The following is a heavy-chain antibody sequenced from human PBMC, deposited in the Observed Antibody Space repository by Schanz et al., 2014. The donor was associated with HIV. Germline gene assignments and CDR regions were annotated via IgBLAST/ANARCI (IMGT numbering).Heavy chain of an antibody. D-gene: IGHD3-10*01. Sequence: ARLVQSGAEVKRPGASVTVSCTAAGSTFPDLDVNWVRQAPGQGLEWMGVVNPTGGDTSHAQRFQGRITMTRDTSTSTVYMELSSLTSEDTAIYSCARELMATGGFDYWGQGTLVTVTS. J-gene: IGHJ4*02. V-gene: IGHV1-46*01. CDR1: GSTFPDLD. CDR2: VNPTGGDT. CDR3: ARELMATGGFDY.